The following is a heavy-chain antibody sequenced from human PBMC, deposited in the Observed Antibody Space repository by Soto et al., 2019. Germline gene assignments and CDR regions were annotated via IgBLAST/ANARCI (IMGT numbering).Heavy chain of an antibody. J-gene: IGHJ6*02. V-gene: IGHV3-23*01. CDR3: AKVFLCSGGSCYPKSYYYYGMDV. D-gene: IGHD2-15*01. Sequence: GGSLRLSCAASGFTFSSYAMSWVRQAPGKGLEWVSAISGSGGSTYYADSVKGRFTISRDNSKNTLYLQMNSLRAEDTAVYYCAKVFLCSGGSCYPKSYYYYGMDVWGQGTTVTVSS. CDR1: GFTFSSYA. CDR2: ISGSGGST.